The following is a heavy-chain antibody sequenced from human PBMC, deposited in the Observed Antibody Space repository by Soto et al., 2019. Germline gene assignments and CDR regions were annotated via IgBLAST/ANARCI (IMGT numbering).Heavy chain of an antibody. J-gene: IGHJ4*02. Sequence: QVQLQESGPGLVKPSETLSLTCTVSGDSASSDNYYWTWIRQPPGKRLEWIGYIYSSGSTNYNPSLMSRVTISLETSSNQFSLKLTSVTAADTAVYYCARDIRGYSRGFDYWGQGTLVTVSS. CDR3: ARDIRGYSRGFDY. CDR2: IYSSGST. V-gene: IGHV4-61*01. CDR1: GDSASSDNYY. D-gene: IGHD5-18*01.